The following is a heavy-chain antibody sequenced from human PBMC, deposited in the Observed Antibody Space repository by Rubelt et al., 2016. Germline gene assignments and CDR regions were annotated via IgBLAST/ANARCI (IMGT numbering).Heavy chain of an antibody. CDR3: AREAPRRGGNSPRYDY. CDR2: ISYDGSNK. D-gene: IGHD4-23*01. V-gene: IGHV3-30*03. CDR1: GFTFSNYG. J-gene: IGHJ4*02. Sequence: QVQLVESGGGVVQPGRSLRLSCAASGFTFSNYGMHWVRQAPGKGLEWVAVISYDGSNKYYVDSVKGRFTISRDNSKNTLYLQMNSLRAEDTAVYYCAREAPRRGGNSPRYDYWGQGTLVTVSS.